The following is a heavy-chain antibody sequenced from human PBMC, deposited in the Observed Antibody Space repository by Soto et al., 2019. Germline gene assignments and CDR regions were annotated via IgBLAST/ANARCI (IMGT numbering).Heavy chain of an antibody. Sequence: QVQLRESGPGLVKPSQTLSLTCTVSGGSINSGGYYWNWIRQHPGKGLEWIGYMYYSGSNYYNPFRRRRVIISADTSENHFSRQLSSVTAADTAVYFCARGYRQSGYSSSWVFDYWGQGTLVNVSS. CDR2: MYYSGSN. D-gene: IGHD6-13*01. J-gene: IGHJ4*02. CDR1: GGSINSGGYY. CDR3: ARGYRQSGYSSSWVFDY. V-gene: IGHV4-31*03.